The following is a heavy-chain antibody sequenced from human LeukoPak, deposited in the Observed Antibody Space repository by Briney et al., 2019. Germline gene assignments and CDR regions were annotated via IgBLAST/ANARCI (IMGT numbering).Heavy chain of an antibody. V-gene: IGHV4-34*01. CDR2: INQSGSP. D-gene: IGHD2-8*01. J-gene: IGHJ5*02. CDR1: GGSFSGYY. CDR3: ARSGCTNVLCYLVGPWFVP. Sequence: SETLSLTCAVYGGSFSGYYWIWIRQPPGKGLEWIGEINQSGSPNYNPSLKSRVTISVDTSKNHFSLKLSSVTAAGTAVYYCARSGCTNVLCYLVGPWFVPWGQGTLVTVSS.